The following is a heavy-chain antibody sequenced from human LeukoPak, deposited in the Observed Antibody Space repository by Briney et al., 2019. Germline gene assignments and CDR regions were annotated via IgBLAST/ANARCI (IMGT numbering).Heavy chain of an antibody. V-gene: IGHV4-34*01. J-gene: IGHJ4*02. CDR2: ISHSGST. CDR3: ARYYCPGGSCSHFDY. D-gene: IGHD2-8*02. CDR1: GGSFSDYY. Sequence: SETLSLTCAVYGGSFSDYYWSWIRQPPGKGLEWIGEISHSGSTNYNPSLKSRVTMSVDTSKNQFSLKLTSVTAADTAVYYCARYYCPGGSCSHFDYWGQGALVTVSS.